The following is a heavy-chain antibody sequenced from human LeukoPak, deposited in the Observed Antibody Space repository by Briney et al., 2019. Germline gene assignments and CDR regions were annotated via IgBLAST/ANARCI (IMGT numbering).Heavy chain of an antibody. D-gene: IGHD3-9*01. CDR2: IFHTGST. Sequence: SETLSLTCIVSGDXFSSFHCHWIRQPPGKGREWIGYIFHTGSTNYNPSLERRVTMSVDTSKNQFSLHLTSVTAADTAVYYCAKVPGRYLDFLWYFDLWGRGTLVTVSS. J-gene: IGHJ2*01. CDR3: AKVPGRYLDFLWYFDL. CDR1: GDXFSSFH. V-gene: IGHV4-59*01.